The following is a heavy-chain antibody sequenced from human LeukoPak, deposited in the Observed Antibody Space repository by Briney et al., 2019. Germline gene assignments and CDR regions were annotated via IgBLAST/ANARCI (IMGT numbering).Heavy chain of an antibody. Sequence: RASVKVSCKASGYTFTSYYMHWVRQAPGQGLEWMGIINPSGGSTSYAQKFQGRVTMTRDTSISTAYMELSRLRSDDTAVYYCARVPPWELGGELDYWGQGTLVTVSS. CDR3: ARVPPWELGGELDY. CDR1: GYTFTSYY. D-gene: IGHD1-26*01. CDR2: INPSGGST. J-gene: IGHJ4*02. V-gene: IGHV1-46*01.